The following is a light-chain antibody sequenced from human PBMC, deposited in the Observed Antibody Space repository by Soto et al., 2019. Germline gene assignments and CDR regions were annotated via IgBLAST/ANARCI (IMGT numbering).Light chain of an antibody. CDR3: AAWDDSLTGYV. CDR2: SNN. V-gene: IGLV1-44*01. Sequence: QSVLTQPPSASGTPGQRVTISCSGSSSNIGSNTVNWYQQLPGTAPKLLIYSNNQRPSGVPDRFPGAKSGTSATLAISGLQSEDEADYYCAAWDDSLTGYVFGTGTEVTVL. J-gene: IGLJ1*01. CDR1: SSNIGSNT.